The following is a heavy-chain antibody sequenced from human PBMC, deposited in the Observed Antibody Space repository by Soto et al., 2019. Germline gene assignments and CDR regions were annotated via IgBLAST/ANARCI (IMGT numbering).Heavy chain of an antibody. CDR2: INPSGGST. V-gene: IGHV1-46*01. CDR3: ARGGAGYSGYDWSMDV. CDR1: GYTFTSYY. J-gene: IGHJ6*02. D-gene: IGHD5-12*01. Sequence: GASVKVCCKASGYTFTSYYMHWVRQAPGQGLEWMGIINPSGGSTSYAQKFQGRVTMTRDTSTSTVYMELSSLRSEDTAVYYCARGGAGYSGYDWSMDVWGQGTTVTVSS.